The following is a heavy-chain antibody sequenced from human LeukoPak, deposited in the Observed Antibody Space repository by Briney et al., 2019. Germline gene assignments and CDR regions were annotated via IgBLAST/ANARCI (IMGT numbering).Heavy chain of an antibody. Sequence: ASVKVSCKASGYTFTSYDINWVRQATGQGLEWMGWINPNSGNTGYAQKFQGRVTITRNTSISAAYMELSSLRSEDTAVYYCARGQGSEYQLLCAFDIWGQGTMVTVSS. D-gene: IGHD2-2*01. CDR2: INPNSGNT. V-gene: IGHV1-8*03. J-gene: IGHJ3*02. CDR3: ARGQGSEYQLLCAFDI. CDR1: GYTFTSYD.